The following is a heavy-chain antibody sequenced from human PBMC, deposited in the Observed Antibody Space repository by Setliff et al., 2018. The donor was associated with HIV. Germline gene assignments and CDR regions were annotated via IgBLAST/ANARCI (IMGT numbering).Heavy chain of an antibody. J-gene: IGHJ2*01. CDR2: FDPEDGET. V-gene: IGHV1-24*01. CDR3: ATDGAPGLSELAATGYFDL. CDR1: GYTLTELS. D-gene: IGHD6-19*01. Sequence: ASVKVSCKVSGYTLTELSIHWVRQAPGKGLEWMGGFDPEDGETIYAQKFKGRVTMTEDTSTDTAYMELSSLRPEDTAVYYCATDGAPGLSELAATGYFDLWGRGTLVTVSS.